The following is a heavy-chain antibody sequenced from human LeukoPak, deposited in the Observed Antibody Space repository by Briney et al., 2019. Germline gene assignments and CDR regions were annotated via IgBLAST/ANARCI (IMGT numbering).Heavy chain of an antibody. CDR1: GFTIDRTT. CDR3: ARGGRSYFDF. CDR2: MKEDGSDI. J-gene: IGHJ4*02. V-gene: IGHV3-7*01. D-gene: IGHD3-10*01. Sequence: GGSLRLSCVASGFTIDRTTMSWVRQAPGKGLEWVANMKEDGSDIYYVDSVRGRFTISRDNAKKSVYLQMNSLRAEDMGVYYCARGGRSYFDFGGQGSLVTVSS.